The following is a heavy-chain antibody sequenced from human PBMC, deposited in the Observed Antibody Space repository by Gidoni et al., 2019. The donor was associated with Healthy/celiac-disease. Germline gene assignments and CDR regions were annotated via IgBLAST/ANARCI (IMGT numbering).Heavy chain of an antibody. D-gene: IGHD3-10*01. V-gene: IGHV3-23*01. Sequence: EVQLLASGGGLVQPGGSLRLSCAASGFTFSSYAMSWVRQAPGKGLEWVSAISGSGSSKYYADSVKGRFTISRDNSKNTLYLQMNSLRAEDTAVYYCAKGIYYGSGRYYFDYWGQGTLVTVSA. CDR3: AKGIYYGSGRYYFDY. CDR1: GFTFSSYA. J-gene: IGHJ4*02. CDR2: ISGSGSSK.